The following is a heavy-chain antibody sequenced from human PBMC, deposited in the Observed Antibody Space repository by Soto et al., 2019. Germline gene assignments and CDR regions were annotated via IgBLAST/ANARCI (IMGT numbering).Heavy chain of an antibody. D-gene: IGHD3-3*01. V-gene: IGHV3-23*01. CDR3: AKDGDFGVVIFRHYGMDV. Sequence: PGGSLRLSCAASGFTFSNYAMSWVRQAPGKGLEWVSAISGSGGSTYYADSVKGRFTISRDNSKNTLYLQMNSLRAEDTAVYYCAKDGDFGVVIFRHYGMDVWGQGTTVTVSS. J-gene: IGHJ6*02. CDR1: GFTFSNYA. CDR2: ISGSGGST.